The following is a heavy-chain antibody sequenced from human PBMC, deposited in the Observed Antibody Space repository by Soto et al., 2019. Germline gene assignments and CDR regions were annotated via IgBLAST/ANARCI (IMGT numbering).Heavy chain of an antibody. V-gene: IGHV3-30-3*01. J-gene: IGHJ4*02. Sequence: QVQLVESGGGVVPPGRSLRLSCAASGFTFSSYAMHWVRQSPVKGLEWVAVISYDGSNKYYADSVKGRFTISRDNSKNTMYLQMNSLRAENTAMYYCARWVTMVRGVIIALGYFDYCGQGTLVTVFS. D-gene: IGHD3-10*01. CDR3: ARWVTMVRGVIIALGYFDY. CDR1: GFTFSSYA. CDR2: ISYDGSNK.